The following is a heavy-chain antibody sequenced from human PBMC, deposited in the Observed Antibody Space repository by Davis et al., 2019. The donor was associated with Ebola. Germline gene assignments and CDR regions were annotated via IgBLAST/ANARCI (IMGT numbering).Heavy chain of an antibody. V-gene: IGHV3-23*01. D-gene: IGHD6-6*01. CDR2: ISGSGGST. Sequence: GESLKISCAASGFTFSSYAMSWIRQAPGKGLEWVSAISGSGGSTYYADSVKGRFTISRDNSKNTLYLQMNSLRAEDTAVYYCAKDLARSSIAARQGFDYWGQGTLVTVSS. CDR3: AKDLARSSIAARQGFDY. J-gene: IGHJ4*02. CDR1: GFTFSSYA.